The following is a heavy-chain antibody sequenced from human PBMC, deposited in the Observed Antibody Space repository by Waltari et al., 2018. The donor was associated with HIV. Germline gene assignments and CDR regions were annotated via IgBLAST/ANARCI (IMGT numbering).Heavy chain of an antibody. Sequence: QVQLQESGPGLVKPSQPLSLTCTAPGGSISSGSSYWRWIRQPAGKGLEWIGRIYTSGSTNYNPSLKSRVTISVDTSKNQFSLKLSSVTAADTAVYYCARGGSYGGYYFDYWGQGTLVTVSS. D-gene: IGHD4-17*01. CDR3: ARGGSYGGYYFDY. CDR2: IYTSGST. V-gene: IGHV4-61*02. CDR1: GGSISSGSSY. J-gene: IGHJ4*02.